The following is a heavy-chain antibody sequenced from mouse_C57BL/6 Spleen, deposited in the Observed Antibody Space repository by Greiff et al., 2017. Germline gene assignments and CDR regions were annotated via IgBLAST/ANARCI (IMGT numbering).Heavy chain of an antibody. CDR2: IYPGDGDT. D-gene: IGHD2-4*01. CDR1: GYAFSSYW. V-gene: IGHV1-80*01. J-gene: IGHJ2*01. Sequence: QVQLQQSGAELVKPGASVKISCKASGYAFSSYWMNWVKQRPGKGLEWIGQIYPGDGDTNYNGKFKGKATLTADKSSSTAYMQLSSLTSEDSAVYFCARLGDYDGGGGFDYWGQGTTLTVSS. CDR3: ARLGDYDGGGGFDY.